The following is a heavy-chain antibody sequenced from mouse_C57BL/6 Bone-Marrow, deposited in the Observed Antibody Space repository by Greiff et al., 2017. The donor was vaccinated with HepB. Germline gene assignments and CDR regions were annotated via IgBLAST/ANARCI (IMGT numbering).Heavy chain of an antibody. V-gene: IGHV1-81*01. CDR2: IYPRSGNT. Sequence: QVQLQQSGAELARPGASVKLSCKASGYTFTSYGISWVKQRTGQGLEWIGEIYPRSGNTYYNEKFKGKATLTADKSSSTAYMELRSLTSEDSAVYFCVRRRVLRLQAWFAYWGQGTLVTVSA. D-gene: IGHD1-2*01. CDR3: VRRRVLRLQAWFAY. CDR1: GYTFTSYG. J-gene: IGHJ3*01.